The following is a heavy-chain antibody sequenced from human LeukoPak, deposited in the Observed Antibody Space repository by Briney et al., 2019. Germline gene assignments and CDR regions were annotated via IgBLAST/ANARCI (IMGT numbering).Heavy chain of an antibody. D-gene: IGHD4-17*01. CDR2: ISSSSSTI. J-gene: IGHJ4*02. CDR1: GFTFSSYS. Sequence: GGSLRLSCAASGFTFSSYSMNWVRQAPGKGLEWVSYISSSSSTIYCADSVKGRFTISRDNAKNSLYLQMNSLRAEDTAVYYCARGYGDYDYWGQGTLVTVSS. CDR3: ARGYGDYDY. V-gene: IGHV3-48*04.